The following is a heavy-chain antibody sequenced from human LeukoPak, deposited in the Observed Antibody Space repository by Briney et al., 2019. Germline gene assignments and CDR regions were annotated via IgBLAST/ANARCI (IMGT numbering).Heavy chain of an antibody. CDR3: ARVVSNYGLEFSYYYYMDV. CDR1: GGTFSSYA. V-gene: IGHV1-69*05. Sequence: SVKVSCKASGGTFSSYAISWVRQAPGQGLEWMGGIIPIFGTANYAQKFQGRVTITTDESTSTAYMELSSLRSEDTAVYYCARVVSNYGLEFSYYYYMDVWGEGTTVTVSS. J-gene: IGHJ6*03. CDR2: IIPIFGTA. D-gene: IGHD4-11*01.